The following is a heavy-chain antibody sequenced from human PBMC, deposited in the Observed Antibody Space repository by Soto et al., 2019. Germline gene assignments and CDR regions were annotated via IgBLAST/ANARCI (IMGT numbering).Heavy chain of an antibody. CDR3: ATHVRSHYYYDSSGPADYFDY. CDR1: GYTFTGYY. Sequence: ASVKVSCKASGYTFTGYYMHWVRQAPGQGLEWMGWINPNSGGTNYAQKFQGRVTMTRDTSISTAYMELSRLRSDDTAVYYCATHVRSHYYYDSSGPADYFDYWGQGTLVTVYS. CDR2: INPNSGGT. V-gene: IGHV1-2*02. D-gene: IGHD3-22*01. J-gene: IGHJ4*02.